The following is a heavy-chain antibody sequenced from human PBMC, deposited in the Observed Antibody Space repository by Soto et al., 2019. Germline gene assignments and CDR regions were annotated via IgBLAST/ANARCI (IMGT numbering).Heavy chain of an antibody. Sequence: GGSLRLSCAASGFTFSSYAMSWVRQAPGKGLEWVSAISGSGGSTYYADSVKGLFTISRDNSKNTLYLQMNSLRAEDTAVYYCAKDPGPGYSGFDYWGQGTLVTVSS. CDR1: GFTFSSYA. CDR2: ISGSGGST. V-gene: IGHV3-23*01. J-gene: IGHJ4*02. CDR3: AKDPGPGYSGFDY. D-gene: IGHD1-26*01.